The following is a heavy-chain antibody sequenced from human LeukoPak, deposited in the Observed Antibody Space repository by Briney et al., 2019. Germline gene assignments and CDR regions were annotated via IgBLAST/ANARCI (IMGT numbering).Heavy chain of an antibody. V-gene: IGHV3-30*03. Sequence: GGSLRLSCAASGHTFSDYDMHWVRQAPGKGLEWVGVISYDGSRMYYAETVKGRVTVSRDNSKSTLYMQMESPRVEDTAVNFCARGRGSGSFLIDYWGQGTLVTVSS. CDR1: GHTFSDYD. J-gene: IGHJ4*02. CDR2: ISYDGSRM. CDR3: ARGRGSGSFLIDY. D-gene: IGHD3-10*01.